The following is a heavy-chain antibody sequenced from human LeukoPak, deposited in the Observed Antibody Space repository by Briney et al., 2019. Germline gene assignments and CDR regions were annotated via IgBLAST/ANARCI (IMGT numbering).Heavy chain of an antibody. CDR2: IYSGGST. Sequence: EGSLRLSCAASGFTFSDYYMNWIRQAPGKGLEWVSVIYSGGSTYYADSVKGRFTISRDNSKNTLYLQMNSLRAEDTAVYYCARERRGYSYGPDYWGQGTLVTVSS. J-gene: IGHJ4*02. V-gene: IGHV3-53*01. CDR1: GFTFSDYY. D-gene: IGHD5-18*01. CDR3: ARERRGYSYGPDY.